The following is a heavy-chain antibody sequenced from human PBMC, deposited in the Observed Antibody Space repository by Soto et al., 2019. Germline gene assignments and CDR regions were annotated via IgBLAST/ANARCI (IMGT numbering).Heavy chain of an antibody. J-gene: IGHJ6*03. Sequence: GGSLRLSCAASGFTFSSYAMSWVRQAPGKGLEWVSAISGSGGSTYYADSVKGRFTISRDNSKNTLYPQMNSLRAEDTAVYYCAKLGGSYYLDYYYMDVWGKGTTVTVSS. CDR1: GFTFSSYA. D-gene: IGHD3-10*01. CDR2: ISGSGGST. CDR3: AKLGGSYYLDYYYMDV. V-gene: IGHV3-23*01.